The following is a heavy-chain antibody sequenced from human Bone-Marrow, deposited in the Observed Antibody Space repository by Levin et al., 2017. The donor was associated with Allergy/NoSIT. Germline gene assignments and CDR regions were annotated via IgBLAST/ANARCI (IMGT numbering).Heavy chain of an antibody. CDR3: ARRNVDYRDGLDF. D-gene: IGHD1-1*01. CDR2: IFPDDSDT. J-gene: IGHJ6*02. CDR1: GYSFNTYW. Sequence: PGESLKISCKASGYSFNTYWIGWVRQMPGKGLEWMGSIFPDDSDTTYHPSFQGQVTISADKTISTAFLHWSGLKASDTAMYYCARRNVDYRDGLDFWGQGTMVTVSS. V-gene: IGHV5-51*01.